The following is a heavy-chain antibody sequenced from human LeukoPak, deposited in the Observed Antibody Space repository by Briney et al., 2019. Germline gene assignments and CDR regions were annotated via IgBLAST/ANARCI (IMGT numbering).Heavy chain of an antibody. J-gene: IGHJ4*02. CDR2: IYYSGSA. Sequence: SETLSLTCTVSGGSINSGGYYWSWIRQHPGKGLEWIGYIYYSGSAYYNPSLKSRLTISLDTSKNQFSLKLSSVTAADTAVYYCARLWGRRSLTTVVTSNLDNWGQGTLVTVSS. CDR1: GGSINSGGYY. CDR3: ARLWGRRSLTTVVTSNLDN. D-gene: IGHD4-23*01. V-gene: IGHV4-31*03.